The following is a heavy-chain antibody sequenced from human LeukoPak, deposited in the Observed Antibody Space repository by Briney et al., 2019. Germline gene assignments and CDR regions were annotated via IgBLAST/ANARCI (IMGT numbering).Heavy chain of an antibody. CDR2: INPSGGST. Sequence: GASVKVSCKASGYTFTSYYMHWVRQAPGQGLEWMGIINPSGGSTSYAHTLQGRVTMTRDTSTSTVYMELSSLRSEDTAVYYCARGGIWFGEPQHEAFDYWGQGTLVTVSS. D-gene: IGHD3-10*01. V-gene: IGHV1-46*04. J-gene: IGHJ4*02. CDR3: ARGGIWFGEPQHEAFDY. CDR1: GYTFTSYY.